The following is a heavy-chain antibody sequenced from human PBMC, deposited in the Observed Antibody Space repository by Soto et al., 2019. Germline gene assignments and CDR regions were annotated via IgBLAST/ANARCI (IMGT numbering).Heavy chain of an antibody. CDR2: MNPNSGNT. CDR1: GYTFTSYD. CDR3: ARGSIAVAGISY. D-gene: IGHD6-19*01. Sequence: GASVKVSCKAFGYTFTSYDINWVRQATGQGLEWMGWMNPNSGNTGYAQKFQGRVTMTRNTSISTAYMELSSLRSEDTAVYYCARGSIAVAGISYWGQGTLVTVSS. V-gene: IGHV1-8*02. J-gene: IGHJ4*02.